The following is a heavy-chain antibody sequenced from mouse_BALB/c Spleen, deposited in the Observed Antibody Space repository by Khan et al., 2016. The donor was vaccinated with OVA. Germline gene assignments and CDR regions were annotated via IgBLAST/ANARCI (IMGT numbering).Heavy chain of an antibody. J-gene: IGHJ3*01. CDR3: GENLTGSFAY. CDR1: GFTFSSYS. Sequence: EVELVESGGDLVKPGGSLKLSCAASGFTFSSYSMSWVRQTPDKRLEWVASISSGGDYTYYPDSLKGRFTISRDNATNTLYLQMSDLKSEDTAMDYCGENLTGSFAYWGQGTLVTVSA. V-gene: IGHV5-6*01. CDR2: ISSGGDYT.